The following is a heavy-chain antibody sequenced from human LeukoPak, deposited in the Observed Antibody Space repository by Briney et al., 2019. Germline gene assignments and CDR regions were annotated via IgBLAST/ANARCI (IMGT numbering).Heavy chain of an antibody. CDR1: GFTFSSYW. J-gene: IGHJ4*02. D-gene: IGHD4-17*01. Sequence: GGSLRLSCAASGFTFSSYWMHWVRQAPGKGLVWVSRNGSSTSYADSVKGRFTISRDNAKNTLYLQMNSLRAEDTAGYYCAKGRNDDGDAALNYWGQGTLVTVSS. CDR2: NGSST. V-gene: IGHV3-74*01. CDR3: AKGRNDDGDAALNY.